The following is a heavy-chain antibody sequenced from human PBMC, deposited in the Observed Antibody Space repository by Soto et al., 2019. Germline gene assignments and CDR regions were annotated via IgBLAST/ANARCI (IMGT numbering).Heavy chain of an antibody. CDR2: IKQDGSEK. D-gene: IGHD5-18*01. CDR1: GFSFSSYW. CDR3: ARDYSSYGPFDY. Sequence: PGGSLRLSCAASGFSFSSYWMTWVRQVPGKGLEWVANIKQDGSEKYYADSVKGRFTISRDNAKNSLYLQMNSLRAEDTAVYYCARDYSSYGPFDYWGQGTLVTVSS. J-gene: IGHJ4*02. V-gene: IGHV3-7*01.